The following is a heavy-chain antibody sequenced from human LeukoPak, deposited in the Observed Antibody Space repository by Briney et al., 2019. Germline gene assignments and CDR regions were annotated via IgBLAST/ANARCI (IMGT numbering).Heavy chain of an antibody. V-gene: IGHV1-18*01. CDR2: ISAYNGNT. J-gene: IGHJ3*02. CDR3: ARIRDGYNDAYDI. D-gene: IGHD5-24*01. CDR1: GYTFNSYG. Sequence: ASVKVSCKASGYTFNSYGISWVRQAPGQGLEWMGWISAYNGNTNYAQKFQGRVTMTRDMSTSTDYMELSSLRSEDTAIYYCARIRDGYNDAYDIWGQGTVVTVPS.